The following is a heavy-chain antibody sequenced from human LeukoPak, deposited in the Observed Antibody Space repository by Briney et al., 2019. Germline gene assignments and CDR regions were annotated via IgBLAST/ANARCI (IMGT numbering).Heavy chain of an antibody. CDR1: GFTFSSYA. CDR2: ISGRGDIT. V-gene: IGHV3-23*01. Sequence: GGSLRLSCAASGFTFSSYAMSWVRQAPGKGLEWVSIISGRGDITYYADSVKGRFTISRDNSKNTLYLQMNSLRAEDTAVYYCAKDQRARITIFGVVISGWFDPWGQGTLVTVSS. CDR3: AKDQRARITIFGVVISGWFDP. J-gene: IGHJ5*02. D-gene: IGHD3-3*01.